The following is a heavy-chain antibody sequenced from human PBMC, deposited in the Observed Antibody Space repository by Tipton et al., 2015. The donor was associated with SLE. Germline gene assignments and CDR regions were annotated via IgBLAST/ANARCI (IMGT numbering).Heavy chain of an antibody. CDR1: GGSISSDGYS. Sequence: TLSLTCTVSGGSISSDGYSWSWSWIRQYPGKGLEWIGYISYSGSTNYNSSLKSRLTISVDTSKNQFSLKLSSVTAADTAVYYCAKVINDWNYEWGPGTLVTVSS. D-gene: IGHD1-7*01. J-gene: IGHJ1*01. V-gene: IGHV4-31*03. CDR3: AKVINDWNYE. CDR2: ISYSGST.